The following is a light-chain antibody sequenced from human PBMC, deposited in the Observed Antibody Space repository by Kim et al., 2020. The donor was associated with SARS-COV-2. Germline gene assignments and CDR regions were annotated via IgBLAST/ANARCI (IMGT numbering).Light chain of an antibody. Sequence: WGERVTNKYQGDMKANHIATRFRKKAGQASGVVNDGRNNRPAGIPGRFSASHSGDKSSLTISDVRAEDEADYNCQSRDISGVHWVFGGGTQLTVL. J-gene: IGLJ3*02. CDR1: MKANHI. V-gene: IGLV3-19*01. CDR2: GRN. CDR3: QSRDISGVHWV.